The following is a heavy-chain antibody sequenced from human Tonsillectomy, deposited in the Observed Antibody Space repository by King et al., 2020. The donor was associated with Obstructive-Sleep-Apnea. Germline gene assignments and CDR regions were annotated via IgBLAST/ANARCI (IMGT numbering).Heavy chain of an antibody. D-gene: IGHD1-1*01. V-gene: IGHV3-15*01. CDR3: TTGGNVGNVFDF. CDR2: IKSKTDGGTT. Sequence: VQLVESGGGLVKPGGSLRLSCAASGLTFSNAWMSWVRQAPGKGLEWVGRIKSKTDGGTTDYAAPVKDSFTISRDDSKNTMYLQMNSLKTEDTAVYYCTTGGNVGNVFDFWGQGTMVTVSS. J-gene: IGHJ3*01. CDR1: GLTFSNAW.